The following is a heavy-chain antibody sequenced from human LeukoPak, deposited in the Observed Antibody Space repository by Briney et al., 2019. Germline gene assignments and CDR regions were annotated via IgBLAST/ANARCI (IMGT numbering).Heavy chain of an antibody. Sequence: ASVKVSCKASGYTFTSYYIQWVRQAPGQRLEWMGWINAGNGDTKYSQRFQGRVTITRDTSASTAYMELSSLRSEDTAVYYCARDPRSGYHDYWGQGTLVTVSS. CDR2: INAGNGDT. CDR1: GYTFTSYY. V-gene: IGHV1-3*01. CDR3: ARDPRSGYHDY. D-gene: IGHD3-22*01. J-gene: IGHJ4*02.